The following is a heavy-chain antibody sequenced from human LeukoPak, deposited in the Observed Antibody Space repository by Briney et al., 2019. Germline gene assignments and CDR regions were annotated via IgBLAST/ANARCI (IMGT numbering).Heavy chain of an antibody. CDR2: IYYSGST. Sequence: TSETLSLTCTVSGGSISSSSYYWGWIRQPPGKGLEWIGSIYYSGSTNYNPSLKSRVTMSVDTSKSQFSLKLSSVTAADTAVYYCARGPTTVTRAFDYWGQGTLVTVSS. J-gene: IGHJ4*02. CDR3: ARGPTTVTRAFDY. CDR1: GGSISSSSYY. V-gene: IGHV4-39*07. D-gene: IGHD4-17*01.